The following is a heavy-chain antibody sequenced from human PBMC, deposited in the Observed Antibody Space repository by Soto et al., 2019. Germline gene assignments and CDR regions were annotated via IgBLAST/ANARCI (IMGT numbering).Heavy chain of an antibody. J-gene: IGHJ6*02. CDR1: CGSISSGGYY. Sequence: SETLSLTCTVSCGSISSGGYYWSWIRQHPGKGLEWIGYIYYSGSTYYNPSLKSRVTISVDTSKNQFSLKLSSVTAADTAVYYCARIGLGTGIAAEGYYYYGMDVWGQGTTVTVSS. D-gene: IGHD6-13*01. CDR3: ARIGLGTGIAAEGYYYYGMDV. CDR2: IYYSGST. V-gene: IGHV4-31*03.